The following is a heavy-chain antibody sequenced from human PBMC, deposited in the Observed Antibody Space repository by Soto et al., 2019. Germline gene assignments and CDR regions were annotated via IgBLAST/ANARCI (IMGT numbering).Heavy chain of an antibody. D-gene: IGHD2-2*01. Sequence: ASVKVSCKGFGYSFMKYGINWVRQAPGQGLEWVGWISPYSGYTHSAQKFHGRLTLTTDTAASTAYMELRILRSADTALYYCAREDSVLIPAAQPSSFDSWGQGTPVTVYS. CDR3: AREDSVLIPAAQPSSFDS. CDR2: ISPYSGYT. CDR1: GYSFMKYG. V-gene: IGHV1-18*01. J-gene: IGHJ4*02.